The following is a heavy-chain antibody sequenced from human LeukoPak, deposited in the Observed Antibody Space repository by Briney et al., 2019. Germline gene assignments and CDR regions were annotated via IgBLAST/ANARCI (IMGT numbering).Heavy chain of an antibody. CDR2: ISGSGGST. CDR1: GFTFSSYA. D-gene: IGHD2-15*01. V-gene: IGHV3-23*01. CDR3: AKDIGGLPSA. J-gene: IGHJ5*02. Sequence: GGSLRPSCAASGFTFSSYAMAWVRQAPGKGLEWVSAISGSGGSTYYADSVKGRFTISRDNSKNTLYLQMNSLRAEDTAVYYCAKDIGGLPSAWGQGTLVTVSS.